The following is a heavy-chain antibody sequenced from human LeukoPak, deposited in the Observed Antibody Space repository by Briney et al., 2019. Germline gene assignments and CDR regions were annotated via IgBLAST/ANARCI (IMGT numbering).Heavy chain of an antibody. D-gene: IGHD6-6*01. CDR2: ISSSGSTI. Sequence: GGSLRLSCAASGFTFSSYEMNWVRQAPGKGLEWASYISSSGSTIYYADSVKGRFTISRDNPKNTVYLEMNSLRADDTAVYYCAKDRGWGYTSSSGPGIDNWGQGTLVTVSS. V-gene: IGHV3-48*03. CDR3: AKDRGWGYTSSSGPGIDN. J-gene: IGHJ4*02. CDR1: GFTFSSYE.